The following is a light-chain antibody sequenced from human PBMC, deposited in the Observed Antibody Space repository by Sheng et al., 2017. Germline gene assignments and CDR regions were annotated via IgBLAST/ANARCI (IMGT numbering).Light chain of an antibody. CDR1: QSISDS. J-gene: IGKJ4*01. CDR3: QQYDNLPLT. Sequence: DIQMTQFPSTLSASVGDRVTITCRASQSISDSLAWYQQKPGTAPKLLISKASRLESGVPARFSGSGSGTDFTFTISSLQPEDIATYYCQQYDNLPLTFGGGTKVE. CDR2: KAS. V-gene: IGKV1-5*03.